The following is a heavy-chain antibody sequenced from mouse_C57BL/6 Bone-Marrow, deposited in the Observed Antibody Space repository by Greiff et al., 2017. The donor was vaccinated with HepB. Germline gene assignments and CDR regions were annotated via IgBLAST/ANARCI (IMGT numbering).Heavy chain of an antibody. Sequence: VQLKQPGAELVKPGASVKVSCKASGYTFTSYWMHWVKQRPGQGLEWIGRIHPSDSDTNYNQKFKGKATLTVYKSSSTAYMQLSSLTSEDSAVYYCAISPSRYGSSTFDYCGQGTTLTVSS. CDR2: IHPSDSDT. V-gene: IGHV1-74*01. J-gene: IGHJ2*01. CDR1: GYTFTSYW. CDR3: AISPSRYGSSTFDY. D-gene: IGHD1-1*01.